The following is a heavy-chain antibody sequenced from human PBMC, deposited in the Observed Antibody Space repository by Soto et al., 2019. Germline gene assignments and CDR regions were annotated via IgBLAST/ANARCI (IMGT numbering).Heavy chain of an antibody. D-gene: IGHD1-20*01. J-gene: IGHJ5*02. CDR3: VKSQEFNRNIPLSTWFDA. V-gene: IGHV2-5*02. CDR1: GFSLTSTGVA. CDR2: IYWDNDK. Sequence: QITLKESGPTLVKPTQTLTLTCTFSGFSLTSTGVAVGWIRQPPGKALEWIALIYWDNDKQYSPSLRSRLTITKDTSKNQVVLTMTNMDPVDKATYYCVKSQEFNRNIPLSTWFDAWGQGTLVTVSS.